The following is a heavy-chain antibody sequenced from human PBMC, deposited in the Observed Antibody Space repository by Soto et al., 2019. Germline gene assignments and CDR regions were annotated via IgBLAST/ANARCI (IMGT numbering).Heavy chain of an antibody. CDR1: GGSISSGGYY. CDR2: IYYSGST. Sequence: SETLSLTCTVSGGSISSGGYYWSWIRQHPGKGLEWIGYIYYSGSTYYNPSLKSRVTISVDTSKNQFSLKLSSVTAADTAVYYCARERDSYGFDYWGQGTLVTVSS. CDR3: ARERDSYGFDY. V-gene: IGHV4-31*03. J-gene: IGHJ4*02. D-gene: IGHD5-18*01.